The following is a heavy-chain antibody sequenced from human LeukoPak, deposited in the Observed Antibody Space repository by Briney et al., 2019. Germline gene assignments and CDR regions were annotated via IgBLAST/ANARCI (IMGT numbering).Heavy chain of an antibody. Sequence: GESLKISCEGSGCSFTNYWIGWVRQMPGKGLEWMGIIYPDDSDIRYSPSFEGQVTISADKSISTAYLQWSSLKASDTAIYYCARGSRGWLQLRAWFDPWGQGTLVTVSS. CDR2: IYPDDSDI. CDR1: GCSFTNYW. J-gene: IGHJ5*02. CDR3: ARGSRGWLQLRAWFDP. V-gene: IGHV5-51*01. D-gene: IGHD5-24*01.